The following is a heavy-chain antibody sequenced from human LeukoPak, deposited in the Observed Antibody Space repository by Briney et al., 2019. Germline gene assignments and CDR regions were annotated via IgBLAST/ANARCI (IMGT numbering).Heavy chain of an antibody. V-gene: IGHV3-30*18. CDR1: GFTISSHG. CDR3: AKDWGSSGWYNYFDP. J-gene: IGHJ5*02. D-gene: IGHD6-19*01. CDR2: ISYHGSAK. Sequence: GGSLRLSCVVSGFTISSHGMHWVRQAPGKGLEWVAMISYHGSAKYYGDSVQGRFTISRDISKNTLYLQMDSLRPEDTAVYYCAKDWGSSGWYNYFDPWGQGTLVTVSS.